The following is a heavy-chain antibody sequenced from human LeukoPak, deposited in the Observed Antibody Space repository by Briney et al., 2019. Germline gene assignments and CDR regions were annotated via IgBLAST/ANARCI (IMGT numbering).Heavy chain of an antibody. Sequence: ASVKVSCKASGYTFTGYYMHWARQAPGQGLEWMGWINPNSGGTNYAQKFQGRVTMTRDTSTSTAYMELSRLRSDDTAVYYCARDHSSSWYYYWGQGTLVTVSS. V-gene: IGHV1-2*02. J-gene: IGHJ4*02. CDR3: ARDHSSSWYYY. CDR1: GYTFTGYY. CDR2: INPNSGGT. D-gene: IGHD6-13*01.